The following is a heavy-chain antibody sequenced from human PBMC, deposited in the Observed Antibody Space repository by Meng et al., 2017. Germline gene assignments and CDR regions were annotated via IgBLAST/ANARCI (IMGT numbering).Heavy chain of an antibody. D-gene: IGHD1-26*01. CDR2: AYYRSKWYH. V-gene: IGHV6-1*01. J-gene: IGHJ4*02. CDR1: GDRVSSNSAA. CDR3: ARGSYSFDS. Sequence: QIQLQQSGPGLVKPSQNLSLICAISGDRVSSNSAAWNWIRKSPSRGLEWLGRAYYRSKWYHDYAESVKSRISIDPDTSKNQFSLQLRSVTPEDSAVYYCARGSYSFDSWGQRTLVTVSS.